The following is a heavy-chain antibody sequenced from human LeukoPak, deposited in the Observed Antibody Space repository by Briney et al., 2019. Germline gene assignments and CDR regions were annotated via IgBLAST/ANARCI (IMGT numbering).Heavy chain of an antibody. D-gene: IGHD6-19*01. CDR3: ARGEYSSGWYSHYYMDV. CDR2: IYDGGST. J-gene: IGHJ6*03. Sequence: SETLSLTCTVSGGSVNSYYLSWIRQPAGKTLEWIGRIYDGGSTNYNPSLKSRVTISVDTSKNQFSLKLSSVTAADTAVYYCARGEYSSGWYSHYYMDVWGKGTTVTVSS. V-gene: IGHV4-4*07. CDR1: GGSVNSYY.